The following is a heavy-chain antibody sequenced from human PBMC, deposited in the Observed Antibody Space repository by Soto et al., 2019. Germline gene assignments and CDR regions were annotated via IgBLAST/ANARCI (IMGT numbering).Heavy chain of an antibody. CDR1: GFTFSSYG. V-gene: IGHV3-33*01. J-gene: IGHJ6*03. Sequence: GGSLRLSCAASGFTFSSYGMHWVRQAPGKGLEWVAVIWYDGSNKYYADSVKGRFTISRDNSKNTLYLQMNSLRAEDTAVYYCARGGYCSSTSCYHYYYYYMDVWGKGTTVTVSS. D-gene: IGHD2-2*01. CDR3: ARGGYCSSTSCYHYYYYYMDV. CDR2: IWYDGSNK.